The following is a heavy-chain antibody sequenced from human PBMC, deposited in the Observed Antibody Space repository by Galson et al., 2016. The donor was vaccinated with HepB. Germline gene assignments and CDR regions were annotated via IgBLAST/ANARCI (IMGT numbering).Heavy chain of an antibody. Sequence: SETLSLTCSVSGGSVTSGSFYWTWIRQPPGRGLEWIGFISDSGNTNYNSSLQSRVAVSVDTSKNQFSLKLTSVTAADTAAYYYARGFGYYYYYLDVWGTGTTVTVSS. D-gene: IGHD3-16*01. CDR2: ISDSGNT. J-gene: IGHJ6*03. V-gene: IGHV4-61*01. CDR3: ARGFGYYYYYLDV. CDR1: GGSVTSGSFY.